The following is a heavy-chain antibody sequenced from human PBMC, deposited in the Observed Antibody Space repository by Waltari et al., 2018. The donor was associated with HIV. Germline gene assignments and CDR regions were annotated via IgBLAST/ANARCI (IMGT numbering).Heavy chain of an antibody. J-gene: IGHJ5*02. D-gene: IGHD3-22*01. CDR1: GSSFTPYW. CDR3: ARHEQYYYDSSGYYGWFDP. Sequence: ELQLLQSAEEVNQPGESLTIFCTGSGSSFTPYWLAWLRHIPATALEWMGIIYPGDSDTRYSPSFQGQVTISADKSISTAYLQWSSLKASDTAMYYCARHEQYYYDSSGYYGWFDPWGQGTLVTVSS. V-gene: IGHV5-51*01. CDR2: IYPGDSDT.